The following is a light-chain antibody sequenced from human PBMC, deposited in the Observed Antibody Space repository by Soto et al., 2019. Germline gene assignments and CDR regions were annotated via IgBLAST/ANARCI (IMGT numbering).Light chain of an antibody. CDR3: QQYGSSPPYT. V-gene: IGKV3-20*01. CDR2: GSS. J-gene: IGKJ2*01. CDR1: QSVSGSY. Sequence: EIVLTQSPGTLSLYPGERATLSCRASQSVSGSYLAWYQQKPGQSPRLLIYGSSDRATGIPDRFSGSGSGTDFTLTISRVEPEDFAVYYCQQYGSSPPYTFGQGTKLEIK.